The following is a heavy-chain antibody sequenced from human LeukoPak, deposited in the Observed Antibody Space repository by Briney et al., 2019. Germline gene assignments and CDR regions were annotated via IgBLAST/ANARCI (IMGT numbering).Heavy chain of an antibody. CDR3: VRAHVGAGLAFDI. V-gene: IGHV3-13*01. J-gene: IGHJ3*02. CDR1: GFIFSDYD. D-gene: IGHD1-26*01. CDR2: ISIGGDT. Sequence: GGSLRLSCAVSGFIFSDYDMHWVRHRAGEGLEWVSAISIGGDTYYPGSVKGRFTISRENAKNSFYLQMNSLRVEDTAVYYCVRAHVGAGLAFDIWGQGTLVTVSS.